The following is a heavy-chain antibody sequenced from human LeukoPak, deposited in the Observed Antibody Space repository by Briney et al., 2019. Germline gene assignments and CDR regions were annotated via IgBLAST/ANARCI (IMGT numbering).Heavy chain of an antibody. D-gene: IGHD3-9*01. CDR3: ARGNFDWLLANHYYYYYMDV. CDR1: GGSISSGSYS. CDR2: IYNSGST. V-gene: IGHV4-30-4*07. J-gene: IGHJ6*03. Sequence: SQTLSLTCAVSGGSISSGSYSWGWVRQPPGKGLEWIVYIYNSGSTYYHPSLKSQFTISIDTSKNQFSLKLSSVTAADTAVYYCARGNFDWLLANHYYYYYMDVWGKGTTVTISS.